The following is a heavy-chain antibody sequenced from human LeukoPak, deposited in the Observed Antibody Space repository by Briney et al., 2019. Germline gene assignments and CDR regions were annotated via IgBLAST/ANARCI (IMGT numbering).Heavy chain of an antibody. V-gene: IGHV1-24*01. Sequence: ASVKVSCKVSGYTLTELSMHWVRQAPGKGLEWMGGFDPEDGETIYAQKFQGRVTMTEDTSTDTAYMELSSLRSEDTAVYYCARGKIGKGGPRWFDPWGQGTLVTVSS. J-gene: IGHJ5*02. CDR1: GYTLTELS. D-gene: IGHD3-22*01. CDR3: ARGKIGKGGPRWFDP. CDR2: FDPEDGET.